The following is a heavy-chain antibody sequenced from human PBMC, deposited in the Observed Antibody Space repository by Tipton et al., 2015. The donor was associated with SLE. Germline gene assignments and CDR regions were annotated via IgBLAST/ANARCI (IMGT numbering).Heavy chain of an antibody. D-gene: IGHD3-16*02. J-gene: IGHJ4*02. Sequence: LRLSCAASGFTFSSYAMHWVRQAPGKGLEWVAFIRYDGSNKYYADSVKGRFTISRDNSKNTLYLQMNSLRAEDTAVYYCAKEGSSMITFGGVIVEWGQGTLVTVSS. CDR3: AKEGSSMITFGGVIVE. CDR2: IRYDGSNK. CDR1: GFTFSSYA. V-gene: IGHV3-30*02.